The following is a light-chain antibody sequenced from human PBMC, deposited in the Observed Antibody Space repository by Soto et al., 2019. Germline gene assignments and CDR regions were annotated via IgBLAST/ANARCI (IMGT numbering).Light chain of an antibody. V-gene: IGLV2-23*01. Sequence: QSALAQPASVSGSPGQSITISCTGTSSDVGSYNLVSWYQRHPGKAPKLMIYEGSKRPSGVSNRFSGSKSGNTASLTISGLQAEDEADYYCCSYAGSTTFYVFGTGTKVTVL. CDR1: SSDVGSYNL. CDR2: EGS. CDR3: CSYAGSTTFYV. J-gene: IGLJ1*01.